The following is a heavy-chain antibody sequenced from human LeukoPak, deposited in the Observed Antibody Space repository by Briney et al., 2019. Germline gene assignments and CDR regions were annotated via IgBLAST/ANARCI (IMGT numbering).Heavy chain of an antibody. V-gene: IGHV3-15*01. Sequence: KSGGSLRLSCAASGFTFSSYAMSWVRQAPGKGLEWVGRIRTKIEGETTDYAAPVKGRFSISRDDAKTTLYLHMNSLKTEDSAVYYCTTERNWELLRPYGLDIWGQGTTVTVSS. CDR3: TTERNWELLRPYGLDI. D-gene: IGHD1-26*01. CDR2: IRTKIEGETT. J-gene: IGHJ6*02. CDR1: GFTFSSYA.